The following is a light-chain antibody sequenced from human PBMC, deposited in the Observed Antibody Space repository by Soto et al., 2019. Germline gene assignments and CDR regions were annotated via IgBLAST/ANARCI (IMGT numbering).Light chain of an antibody. Sequence: EIVMPQSPATLSVPPGERATLSCRASQSVSTNFAWYQQKPGQAPRLLIYGASTRATAVPARFTASGSGTAFTLTISSLQSEDFAVYYCQQYNTWPRTFGQGTKVEVK. V-gene: IGKV3-15*01. J-gene: IGKJ1*01. CDR1: QSVSTN. CDR3: QQYNTWPRT. CDR2: GAS.